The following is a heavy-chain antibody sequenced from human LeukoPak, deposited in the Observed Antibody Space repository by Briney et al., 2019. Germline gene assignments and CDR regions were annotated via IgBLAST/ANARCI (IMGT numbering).Heavy chain of an antibody. V-gene: IGHV4-39*07. Sequence: SETLSLTCTVSGGSISSGNHYWGWIRQSPEKGLEWIGSISYSGTTYYNPSLKSRVTISLDTSKNHFSLKLNSVTAADTAVYYCARGGGSGWPGHRRGKIWFDPWGQGTLVTVSS. CDR3: ARGGGSGWPGHRRGKIWFDP. D-gene: IGHD6-19*01. CDR1: GGSISSGNHY. CDR2: ISYSGTT. J-gene: IGHJ5*02.